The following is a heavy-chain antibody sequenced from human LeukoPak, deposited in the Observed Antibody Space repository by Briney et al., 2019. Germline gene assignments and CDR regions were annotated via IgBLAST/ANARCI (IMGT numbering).Heavy chain of an antibody. CDR1: GYTFTSYA. D-gene: IGHD3-10*01. J-gene: IGHJ6*04. CDR3: ARKGSGSLIFPDV. V-gene: IGHV1-2*02. Sequence: ASVKVSCKASGYTFTSYAMNWVRQAPGQGLEWMGWINPNSGGTNYAQKFQGRVTMTRDTSISTAYMELSRLRSDDTAVYYCARKGSGSLIFPDVWGKGTTVTVSS. CDR2: INPNSGGT.